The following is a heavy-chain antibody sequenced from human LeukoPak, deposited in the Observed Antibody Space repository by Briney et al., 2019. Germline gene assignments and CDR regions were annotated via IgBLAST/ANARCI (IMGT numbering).Heavy chain of an antibody. CDR2: ISAYNGNT. V-gene: IGHV1-18*01. CDR3: ASSDRRGAAAGTPFDY. D-gene: IGHD6-13*01. J-gene: IGHJ4*02. CDR1: GYTFTIYG. Sequence: ASVKVSCKASGYTFTIYGISWVRQAPGQGLEWMGWISAYNGNTNYAQKLQGRVTMTTDTSTSTAYMELRSLRSDDTAVYYCASSDRRGAAAGTPFDYWGQGTLVTVSS.